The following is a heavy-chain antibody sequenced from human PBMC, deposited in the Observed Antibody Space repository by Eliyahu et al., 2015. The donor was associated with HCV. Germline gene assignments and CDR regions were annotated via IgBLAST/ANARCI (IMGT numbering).Heavy chain of an antibody. CDR2: IKSKTDGGTT. J-gene: IGHJ4*02. V-gene: IGHV3-15*01. D-gene: IGHD1-26*01. Sequence: EVQLVESGGGLVKPGGSLRLSCPXXGFXFSNAWMSWVRQAPGKGLEWVGRIKSKTDGGTTDYAAPVKGRFTISRDDSKNTLYLQMNSLKTEDTAVYYCTTRLVGATPFDYWGQGTLVTVSS. CDR3: TTRLVGATPFDY. CDR1: GFXFSNAW.